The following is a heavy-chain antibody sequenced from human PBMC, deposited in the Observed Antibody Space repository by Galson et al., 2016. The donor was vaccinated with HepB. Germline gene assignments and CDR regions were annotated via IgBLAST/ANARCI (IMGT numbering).Heavy chain of an antibody. Sequence: CAISWDSVSSNSVAWNWIRQSPSRGLKWLGRTYYRSKWFNEYAESVKSRITIIPDTSKNQCSLQLNSVTPEDTAVYYCARGGVAGSVRGYFDHWGQGTLVTISS. CDR1: WDSVSSNSVA. CDR2: TYYRSKWFN. J-gene: IGHJ4*02. V-gene: IGHV6-1*01. CDR3: ARGGVAGSVRGYFDH. D-gene: IGHD6-19*01.